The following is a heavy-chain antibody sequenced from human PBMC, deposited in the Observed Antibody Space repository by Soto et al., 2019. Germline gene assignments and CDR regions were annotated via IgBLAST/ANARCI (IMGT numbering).Heavy chain of an antibody. V-gene: IGHV4-59*12. Sequence: PSETLSLTCNVSGVSISTYCWTWIRQPPGKGLEWIGCIYYTRRTNYNPSLKSRVTISVDKSKNQFSLKLSSVTAADTAVFYCARVSGYDLNYYYYGMDVWGQGTTVTVSS. CDR3: ARVSGYDLNYYYYGMDV. CDR2: IYYTRRT. D-gene: IGHD5-12*01. CDR1: GVSISTYC. J-gene: IGHJ6*02.